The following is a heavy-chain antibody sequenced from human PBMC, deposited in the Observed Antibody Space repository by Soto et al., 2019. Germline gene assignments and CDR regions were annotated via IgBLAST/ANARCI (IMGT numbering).Heavy chain of an antibody. CDR2: RSYDGSNE. D-gene: IGHD1-26*01. Sequence: QVQRVESGGGVVQPGRSLRLSCAASGLTFSHYAMHWVRQAPGKGLEWVALRSYDGSNEYYADAVKGRFTISRDNSKNTLYLQMNSLRAEDTAVYYCEKYGSHNFDSGGQGTLVTVSS. V-gene: IGHV3-30*18. J-gene: IGHJ4*02. CDR1: GLTFSHYA. CDR3: EKYGSHNFDS.